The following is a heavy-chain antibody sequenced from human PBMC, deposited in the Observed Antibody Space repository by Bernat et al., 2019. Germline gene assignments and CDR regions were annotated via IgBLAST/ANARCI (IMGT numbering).Heavy chain of an antibody. V-gene: IGHV4-31*03. CDR3: ARGDPHDYYYGADV. CDR2: INHRGNT. CDR1: GASVSSGGSY. Sequence: QVQLQESGPGLVSPSEMLSVTCSVSGASVSSGGSYWSWIRQRPGKGLEWSGYINHRGNTYYNPSLDGRLMISKDSSKNQFSLSLRSVTAADTAVYFCARGDPHDYYYGADVWGRGTTVTVSS. J-gene: IGHJ6*02.